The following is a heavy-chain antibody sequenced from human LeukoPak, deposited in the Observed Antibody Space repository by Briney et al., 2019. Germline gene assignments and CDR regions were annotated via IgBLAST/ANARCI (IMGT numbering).Heavy chain of an antibody. CDR2: IIPIFGTA. V-gene: IGHV1-69*06. CDR3: ARDSDGIAVAGTLYYYYMDV. Sequence: GASVKVSCKASGGTFSSYAISWVRQAPGQGLEWMGGIIPIFGTANYAQKFQGRVTITADKSTSTAYMELSSLRSEDTAVYYCARDSDGIAVAGTLYYYYMDVWGKGTTVTVSS. D-gene: IGHD6-19*01. CDR1: GGTFSSYA. J-gene: IGHJ6*03.